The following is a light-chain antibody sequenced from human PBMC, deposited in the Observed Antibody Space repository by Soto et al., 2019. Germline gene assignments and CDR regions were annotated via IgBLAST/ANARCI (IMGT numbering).Light chain of an antibody. CDR1: SSDVGGYNY. V-gene: IGLV2-8*01. CDR2: EVS. J-gene: IGLJ3*02. Sequence: QAVLTQPPSASGSPGQSVTISCTGTSSDVGGYNYVSWYQHHPGKAPRLMIYEVSKRPSGVPDRFSGSKSGNTASLTVSGCQVEDEADYYCDSYADIIKGVFGGGTKVTVL. CDR3: DSYADIIKGV.